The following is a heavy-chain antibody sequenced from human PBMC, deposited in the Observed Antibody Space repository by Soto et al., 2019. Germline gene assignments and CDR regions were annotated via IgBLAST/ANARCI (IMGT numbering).Heavy chain of an antibody. CDR3: AKGLSGWGYYFDY. V-gene: IGHV3-30*18. D-gene: IGHD6-19*01. Sequence: RGSLRLSCAASGFTFSSYGMHWVRQAPGKGLEWVAVISYGGSNKYYADSVKGRFTISRHNSKNTLYLQMNSLRPEDKAVYYCAKGLSGWGYYFDYWGQGTLVTVSS. CDR1: GFTFSSYG. CDR2: ISYGGSNK. J-gene: IGHJ4*02.